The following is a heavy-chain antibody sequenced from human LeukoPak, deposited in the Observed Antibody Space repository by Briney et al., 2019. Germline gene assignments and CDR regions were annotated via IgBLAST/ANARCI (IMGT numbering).Heavy chain of an antibody. J-gene: IGHJ2*01. CDR3: ARDASGGYFDL. V-gene: IGHV4-59*01. D-gene: IGHD3-10*01. Sequence: SETLSLTCTVSGGSISSYYWSWIRQPPGKGLEWIGYIYYSGSTNSNPSLKSRVTISVDTSKNQFSLKLSSVTAADTAVYYCARDASGGYFDLWGRGTLVTVSS. CDR1: GGSISSYY. CDR2: IYYSGST.